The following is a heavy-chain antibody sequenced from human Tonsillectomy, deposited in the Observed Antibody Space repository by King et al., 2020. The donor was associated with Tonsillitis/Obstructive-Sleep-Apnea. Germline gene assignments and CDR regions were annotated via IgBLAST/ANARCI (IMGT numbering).Heavy chain of an antibody. V-gene: IGHV4-59*08. CDR3: ARGFYGSRALELGGYYGMDV. D-gene: IGHD2/OR15-2a*01. J-gene: IGHJ6*02. CDR1: GGSISSYY. Sequence: QLQESGPGLVKPSETLSLTCTVSGGSISSYYWSWIRQPPGKGLEWIGYIYYSGSTNYNPSLKSRVTISVDTSKNQFSLKLSSVTAADTAVYYCARGFYGSRALELGGYYGMDVWGQGTTVTVSS. CDR2: IYYSGST.